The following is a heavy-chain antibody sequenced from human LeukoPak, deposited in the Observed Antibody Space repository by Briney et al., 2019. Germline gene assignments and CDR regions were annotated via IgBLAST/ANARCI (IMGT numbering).Heavy chain of an antibody. D-gene: IGHD3-22*01. J-gene: IGHJ4*02. Sequence: AAVKVSCKTSGYTFTSYYMHWVRQAPGQGLEWMGWVNMTSGGTNYAQKFQGRVTMTRDTSISTAYMELSRLRSDDTAVYYCARVYYYYDSSGILTLYFDYWGQGTLVTLSS. V-gene: IGHV1-2*02. CDR2: VNMTSGGT. CDR3: ARVYYYYDSSGILTLYFDY. CDR1: GYTFTSYY.